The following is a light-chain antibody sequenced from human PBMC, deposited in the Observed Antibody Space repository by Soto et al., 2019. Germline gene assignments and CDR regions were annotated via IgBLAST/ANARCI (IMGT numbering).Light chain of an antibody. Sequence: EIVLTQSPGTLSLSPGERATLSCRASQSVARDFLAWYQHKPGQAPRLLIYDTSTRAADIPARFSGSGSGTDFTLTISSLQSEDFAVYYCQQYNHWRSISFGQGTRLEIK. CDR1: QSVARD. CDR3: QQYNHWRSIS. CDR2: DTS. V-gene: IGKV3-15*01. J-gene: IGKJ5*01.